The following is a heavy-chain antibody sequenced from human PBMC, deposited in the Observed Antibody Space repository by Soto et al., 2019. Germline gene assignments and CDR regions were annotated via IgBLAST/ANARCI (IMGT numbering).Heavy chain of an antibody. CDR3: ARDYYDSSGPRDHDAFDI. D-gene: IGHD3-22*01. V-gene: IGHV3-30-3*01. Sequence: PXGSLRLSCAASGFTFSSYAMHGVRQAPGKGLEWVAVTSYDGSNKYYADSVKGRFTISRDNSKNTLYLQMNSLRAEDTAVYYCARDYYDSSGPRDHDAFDIWGQGTMVTVS. CDR1: GFTFSSYA. CDR2: TSYDGSNK. J-gene: IGHJ3*02.